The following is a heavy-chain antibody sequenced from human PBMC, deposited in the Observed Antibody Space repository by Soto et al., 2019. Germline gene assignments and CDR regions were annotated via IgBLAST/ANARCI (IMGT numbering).Heavy chain of an antibody. Sequence: QVPLQQSGPGLVKPSQTLSLTCDISGDSVSSNSAAWNWIRQTPSRGLEWLGRTYYRSKWYINYAVSVKSRMTVNPDTSKNQFSLQLNSVTPEDTAVYYCARGSWDDVTGHYYMDVWGKGTTVTVSS. CDR3: ARGSWDDVTGHYYMDV. V-gene: IGHV6-1*01. D-gene: IGHD1-1*01. J-gene: IGHJ6*03. CDR2: TYYRSKWYI. CDR1: GDSVSSNSAA.